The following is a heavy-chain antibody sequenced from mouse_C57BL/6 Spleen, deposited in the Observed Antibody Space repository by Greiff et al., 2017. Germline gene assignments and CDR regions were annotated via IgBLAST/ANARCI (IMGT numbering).Heavy chain of an antibody. CDR3: ALDSSGFDGY. D-gene: IGHD3-2*02. J-gene: IGHJ2*01. CDR2: IDPSDSYT. Sequence: QVQLQQPGAELVMPGASVKLSCKASGYTFTSYWMHWVKQRPGQGLEWIGEIDPSDSYTNYNQKFKGKSTLTVDKSSSTAYMQLSSLTSEDSAVYYCALDSSGFDGYWGQGTTLTVSS. CDR1: GYTFTSYW. V-gene: IGHV1-69*01.